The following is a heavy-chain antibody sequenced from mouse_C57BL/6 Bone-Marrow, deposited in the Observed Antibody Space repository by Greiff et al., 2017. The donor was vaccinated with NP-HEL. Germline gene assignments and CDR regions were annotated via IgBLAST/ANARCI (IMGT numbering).Heavy chain of an antibody. CDR1: GYTFTSYW. CDR3: ARKTTVVERDLGYFDV. CDR2: IHPNSGST. D-gene: IGHD1-1*01. J-gene: IGHJ1*03. V-gene: IGHV1-64*01. Sequence: QVQLQQSGAELVKPGASVKLSCKASGYTFTSYWMHWVKQRPGQGLEWIGMIHPNSGSTNYNEKFKSKATLTVDKSSSTAYMQLSSLTSEDSAVYYCARKTTVVERDLGYFDVGGTGTTVTVSS.